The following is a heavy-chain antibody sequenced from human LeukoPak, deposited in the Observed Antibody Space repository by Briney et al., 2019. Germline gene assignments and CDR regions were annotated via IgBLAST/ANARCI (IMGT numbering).Heavy chain of an antibody. D-gene: IGHD1-26*01. CDR2: IKSKTDGGTT. J-gene: IGHJ4*02. V-gene: IGHV3-15*01. CDR3: TTGPRVGPHGSKRGQTDY. Sequence: KPGGSLRLSCAASGFTFSNAWMSWVRQAPGKGLEWVGRIKSKTDGGTTDYAAPVKGRFTISRDDSKNTLYLQMNSLKTEDTAVYYCTTGPRVGPHGSKRGQTDYWGQGTLVSVSS. CDR1: GFTFSNAW.